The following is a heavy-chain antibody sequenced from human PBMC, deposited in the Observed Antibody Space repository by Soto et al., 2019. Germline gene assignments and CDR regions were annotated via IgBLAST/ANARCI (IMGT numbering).Heavy chain of an antibody. J-gene: IGHJ4*02. V-gene: IGHV1-18*01. Sequence: QVQLVQSGAEVKKPGPSVKVSCKASGYTFTSYGISWVRQTPGQGLEWMGWISAYNGNTNYAQKLLGRVTMTTDTSTSTAYMELRSLRSDDKAVYYCARAEYCTNGVCYMVADYWGEGTLVIVSS. CDR3: ARAEYCTNGVCYMVADY. CDR1: GYTFTSYG. CDR2: ISAYNGNT. D-gene: IGHD2-8*01.